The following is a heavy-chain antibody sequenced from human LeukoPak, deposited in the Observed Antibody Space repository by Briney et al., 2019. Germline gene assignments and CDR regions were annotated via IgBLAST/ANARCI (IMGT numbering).Heavy chain of an antibody. Sequence: PGRSLRLSCAASGFTFSSYAMHWVRQAPGKGLEWVAVISYDGSNKYYADSVKGRFTISRDNSKNTLYLQMNSLRAEDTAVYYCARDRTSGEPIAVAAAEYFQHWGQGTLVTVSS. J-gene: IGHJ1*01. V-gene: IGHV3-30-3*01. CDR1: GFTFSSYA. D-gene: IGHD6-19*01. CDR3: ARDRTSGEPIAVAAAEYFQH. CDR2: ISYDGSNK.